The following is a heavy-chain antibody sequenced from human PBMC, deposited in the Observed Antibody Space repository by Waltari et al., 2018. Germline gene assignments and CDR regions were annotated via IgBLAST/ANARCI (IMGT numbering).Heavy chain of an antibody. Sequence: QVQLVESGGGVVQPGRSLRLSCAASGFTFSSYGMHWVRQAPGKGLEWVAVIWYDGSNKYYADSVKGRFTIYRDNSKNTLYLQMNSLRAEDTAVYYCARDLMYYYGSGSYFRYGMDVWGQGTTVTVSS. CDR3: ARDLMYYYGSGSYFRYGMDV. D-gene: IGHD3-10*01. J-gene: IGHJ6*02. CDR2: IWYDGSNK. CDR1: GFTFSSYG. V-gene: IGHV3-33*01.